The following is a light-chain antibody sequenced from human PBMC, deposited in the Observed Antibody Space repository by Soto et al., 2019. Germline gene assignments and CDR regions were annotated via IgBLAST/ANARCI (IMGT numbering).Light chain of an antibody. Sequence: EIVLTQSPGTLSLSPGERATLSCRASQSVSSSYLAWYQQKPGQAPRLLIYGASSRATGIPDRFSGSGYGTDFTLTISRLEPEDFVVYYCQQYGSRYTFGQETKLEIK. CDR3: QQYGSRYT. CDR2: GAS. CDR1: QSVSSSY. V-gene: IGKV3-20*01. J-gene: IGKJ2*01.